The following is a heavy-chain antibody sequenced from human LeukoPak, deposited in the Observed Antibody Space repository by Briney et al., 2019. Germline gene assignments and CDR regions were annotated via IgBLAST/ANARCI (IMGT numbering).Heavy chain of an antibody. D-gene: IGHD3-3*01. V-gene: IGHV3-21*01. CDR3: ARGTRTYYDFWSGYYSFDY. Sequence: GGSLRLSCAASGFTFSSYSMNWVRQAPGKGLEWVSSISSSSSYIYYADSVKGRFTISRDNAKNSLYLQMNSLRAEDTAVYYCARGTRTYYDFWSGYYSFDYWGQGTLVTVSS. J-gene: IGHJ4*02. CDR1: GFTFSSYS. CDR2: ISSSSSYI.